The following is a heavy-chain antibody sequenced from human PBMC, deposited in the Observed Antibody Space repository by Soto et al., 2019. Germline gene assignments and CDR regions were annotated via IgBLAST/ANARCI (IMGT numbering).Heavy chain of an antibody. V-gene: IGHV3-64*01. D-gene: IGHD7-27*01. CDR3: ARVWGAFDM. CDR1: GFTFSSYA. CDR2: ISSNGGST. J-gene: IGHJ3*02. Sequence: EVQLVESGGGLVQPGGSLRLSCAASGFTFSSYAMHWVRQAPGKGLEYVSAISSNGGSTYYANSVKGRFTISRDNSKNALYLQMCCLGAEDMAVYYCARVWGAFDMWGQGTMVTVSS.